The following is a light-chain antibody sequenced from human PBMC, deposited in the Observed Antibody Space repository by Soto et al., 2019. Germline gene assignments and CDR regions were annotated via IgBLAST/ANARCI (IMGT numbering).Light chain of an antibody. CDR2: KAS. Sequence: DIQITQSPSTLSGSVLDRVTITCRASQGISSWLAWYQQKPGKAPKLLIYKASSLESGVPSRFSGSGSGTEFTLTISSLQPDDFATYYCQQYNSYWTFGQGTKVDTK. V-gene: IGKV1-5*03. CDR1: QGISSW. J-gene: IGKJ1*01. CDR3: QQYNSYWT.